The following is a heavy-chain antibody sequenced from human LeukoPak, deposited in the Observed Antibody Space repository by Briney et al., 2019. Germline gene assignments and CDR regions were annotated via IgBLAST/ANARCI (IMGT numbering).Heavy chain of an antibody. V-gene: IGHV3-21*01. CDR3: ARAFSITIVVVVPNDY. D-gene: IGHD3-22*01. Sequence: GGSLRLSCAASGFTFSSYSMNWVRQAPGKGLEWVSSISSSSSYIYYADSVKGRFTISRDNAKNSLYLQMNSLRAEDTAVYYCARAFSITIVVVVPNDYWGQGTLVTVSS. J-gene: IGHJ4*02. CDR2: ISSSSSYI. CDR1: GFTFSSYS.